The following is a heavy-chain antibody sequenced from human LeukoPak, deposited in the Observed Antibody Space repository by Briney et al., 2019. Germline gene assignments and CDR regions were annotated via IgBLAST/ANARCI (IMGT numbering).Heavy chain of an antibody. CDR2: ILSDGSKD. J-gene: IGHJ4*02. CDR1: GFIFSSYG. V-gene: IGHV3-33*01. CDR3: VRDDDRPYNGLDF. D-gene: IGHD3-10*01. Sequence: PGGSLRLSCAASGFIFSSYGMHWVRQAPGKGLEWVAVILSDGSKDFYADSVNGRFTISRDNSKNTLYLQMNSLRAEDTALYYCVRDDDRPYNGLDFWGQGTVVTVSS.